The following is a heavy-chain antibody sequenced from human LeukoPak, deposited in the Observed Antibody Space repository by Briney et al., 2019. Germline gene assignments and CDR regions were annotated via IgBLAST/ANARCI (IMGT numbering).Heavy chain of an antibody. J-gene: IGHJ3*02. CDR1: GGSISSYY. CDR2: IYYSGST. CDR3: ARGDYDFWSGLRGNAFDI. Sequence: SETLSLTCTVSGGSISSYYWSWIRQPPGKGLEWIGSIYYSGSTYYNPSLKSRVTISVDTSKNQFSLKLSSVTAADTAVYYCARGDYDFWSGLRGNAFDIWGQGTMVTVSS. D-gene: IGHD3-3*01. V-gene: IGHV4-59*12.